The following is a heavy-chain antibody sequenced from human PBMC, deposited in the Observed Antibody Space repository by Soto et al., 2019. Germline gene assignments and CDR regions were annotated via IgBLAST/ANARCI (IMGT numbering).Heavy chain of an antibody. CDR2: ISRSSTGI. V-gene: IGHV3-48*02. Sequence: EVQLVESGGGLVQPGGSLRLSCAASGFTFSLYSMSWVRQAPGKGLDWVSYISRSSTGIPYGDSVKGRFNISRDDATNSMHMQMNSLRDGDTAVYYCARAVTWGLDVWRQGTTVSISS. CDR3: ARAVTWGLDV. CDR1: GFTFSLYS. J-gene: IGHJ6*02. D-gene: IGHD3-10*01.